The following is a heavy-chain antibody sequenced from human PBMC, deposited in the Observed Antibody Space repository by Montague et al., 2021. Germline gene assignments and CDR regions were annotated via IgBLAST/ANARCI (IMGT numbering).Heavy chain of an antibody. Sequence: SETLSLTCGVYGGSLSEYYWTWIRQSPEKGLEWIGEVRHIGSTNYNPSLKSRVTMSVDKSKNQFSLKLRSVTAADTAVYYCASDLGPFDYWGQGTVVTVSS. CDR1: GGSLSEYY. CDR2: VRHIGST. J-gene: IGHJ4*02. CDR3: ASDLGPFDY. D-gene: IGHD7-27*01. V-gene: IGHV4-34*01.